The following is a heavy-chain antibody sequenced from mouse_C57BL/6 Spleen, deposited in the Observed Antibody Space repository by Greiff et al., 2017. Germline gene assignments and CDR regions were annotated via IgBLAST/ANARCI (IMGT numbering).Heavy chain of an antibody. D-gene: IGHD1-1*02. Sequence: VQLQQSGAELARPGASVKLSCKASGYTFTSYGISWVKQRTGQGLEWIGEIYPRSGNTYYNEKFKGKATLTADKSSSTAYMELRSLTSEDSAVYFCARSGAYYGTNYAMDYWGQGTSVTVSS. CDR3: ARSGAYYGTNYAMDY. CDR2: IYPRSGNT. J-gene: IGHJ4*01. CDR1: GYTFTSYG. V-gene: IGHV1-81*01.